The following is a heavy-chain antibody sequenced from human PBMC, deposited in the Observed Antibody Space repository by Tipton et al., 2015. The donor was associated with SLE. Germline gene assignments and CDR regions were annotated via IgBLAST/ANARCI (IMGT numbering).Heavy chain of an antibody. CDR3: ARTLGAIAHTVYDAFDI. CDR1: GGSISGRDHH. D-gene: IGHD1-26*01. CDR2: RWYNGII. J-gene: IGHJ3*02. Sequence: TLSLTCTVSGGSISGRDHHWGWIRQPPGKGLEWIGQRWYNGIIYYNPSLRSRADISVDTSKNQFSLRLTSVTAADTAVYYCARTLGAIAHTVYDAFDIWGQGKMVTVSS. V-gene: IGHV4-31*03.